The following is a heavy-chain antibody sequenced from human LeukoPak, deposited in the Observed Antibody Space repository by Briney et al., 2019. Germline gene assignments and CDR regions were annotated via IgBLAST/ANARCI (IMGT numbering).Heavy chain of an antibody. CDR3: AREDRFYYDSSGYQSLFDY. CDR1: GGSISSSSYY. Sequence: PSETLSLTCTVSGGSISSSSYYWGWIRQPPGKGLEWIGSIYYSGSTYYNPSLKSRVTISVDTSKNQFSLKLSSVTAADTAVYYCAREDRFYYDSSGYQSLFDYWGQGTLVTVSS. CDR2: IYYSGST. D-gene: IGHD3-22*01. J-gene: IGHJ4*02. V-gene: IGHV4-39*07.